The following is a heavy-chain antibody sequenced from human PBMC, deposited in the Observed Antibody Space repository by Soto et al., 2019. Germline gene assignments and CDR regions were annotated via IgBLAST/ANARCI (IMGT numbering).Heavy chain of an antibody. CDR1: GFTFSSYG. Sequence: GGSLRLSCAASGFTFSSYGMHWVRQAPGKGLEWVAVIWYDGSNKYYANSVKGRFTISRDNSKNTLYLQMNSLRAEDTAVYYCARNRLITYDIDAFDIWGQGTMVTVSS. CDR3: ARNRLITYDIDAFDI. J-gene: IGHJ3*02. D-gene: IGHD3-9*01. V-gene: IGHV3-33*01. CDR2: IWYDGSNK.